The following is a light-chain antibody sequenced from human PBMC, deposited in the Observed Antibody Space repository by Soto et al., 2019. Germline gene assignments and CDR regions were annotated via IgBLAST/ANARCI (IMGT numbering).Light chain of an antibody. CDR1: QSVSSN. V-gene: IGKV3-15*01. J-gene: IGKJ1*01. Sequence: EIVMTQSPATLSVSPGESATLSCRASQSVSSNLAWYQQKPGQAPRLLIYGASTRATGIPARFSGSGSGTEFTLTISSLQSEDLAVYYCQHYNNWPRTFGQGTKVEIK. CDR2: GAS. CDR3: QHYNNWPRT.